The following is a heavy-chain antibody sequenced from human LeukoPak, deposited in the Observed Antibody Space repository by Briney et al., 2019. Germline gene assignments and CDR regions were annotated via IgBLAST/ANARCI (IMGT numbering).Heavy chain of an antibody. CDR1: GYTHTGYY. CDR3: ASAAAALGY. V-gene: IGHV1-2*06. Sequence: SVKVSCKTSGYTHTGYYMHMVRQAPGQGLEWMGQINPNSGGTNYAQKFQGKVTMNRDTSVSTAYMELSRLRSDDTAVYYCASAAAALGYWGQGTLVTVSS. CDR2: INPNSGGT. J-gene: IGHJ4*02. D-gene: IGHD6-13*01.